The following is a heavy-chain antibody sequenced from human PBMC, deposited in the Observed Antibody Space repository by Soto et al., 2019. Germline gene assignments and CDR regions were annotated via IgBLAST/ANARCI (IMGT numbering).Heavy chain of an antibody. Sequence: PVGSLRLSCAASGFTFSDHYMTWIRQAPGKGLEWISYINPTGTYTHYADSVKGRFSISRDNAENSLYLQMNSLRPEDTALYFCARGHHSMDVWGQGATVTAP. D-gene: IGHD5-18*01. CDR2: INPTGTYT. J-gene: IGHJ6*02. CDR1: GFTFSDHY. CDR3: ARGHHSMDV. V-gene: IGHV3-11*06.